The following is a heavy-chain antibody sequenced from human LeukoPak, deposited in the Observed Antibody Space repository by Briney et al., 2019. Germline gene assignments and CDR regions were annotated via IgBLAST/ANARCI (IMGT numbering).Heavy chain of an antibody. CDR2: IWHDGSNK. D-gene: IGHD4-17*01. J-gene: IGHJ4*02. CDR1: GFTFSTYA. CDR3: ARGTMTTLHGTDY. Sequence: GGPLRLSCASSGFTFSTYAMHWVRQAPGKGLEGVALIWHDGSNKYYGDSAKGRFTISRDNSKNTLYLQMNNLRAEDTAVYYCARGTMTTLHGTDYWGQGTLVTVSS. V-gene: IGHV3-33*01.